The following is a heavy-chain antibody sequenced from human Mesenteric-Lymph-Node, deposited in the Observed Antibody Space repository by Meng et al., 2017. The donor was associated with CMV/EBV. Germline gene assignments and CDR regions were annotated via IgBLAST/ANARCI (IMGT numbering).Heavy chain of an antibody. CDR2: ISSSSNYI. V-gene: IGHV3-21*01. J-gene: IGHJ5*02. CDR3: TRDLGHIVGTAVGWFDP. D-gene: IGHD1-26*01. Sequence: NWGRQPPGKGLECVSTISSSSNYIYYADSMKGRFTISRDNAKNLLYLQMNSLRADDTAVYYCTRDLGHIVGTAVGWFDPWGQGTLVTVSS.